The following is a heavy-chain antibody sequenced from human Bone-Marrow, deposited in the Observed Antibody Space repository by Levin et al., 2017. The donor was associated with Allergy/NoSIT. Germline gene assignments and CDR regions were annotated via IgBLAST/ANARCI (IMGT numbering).Heavy chain of an antibody. CDR1: GFTFSSYA. CDR2: LRYDGSNI. J-gene: IGHJ5*02. CDR3: VRDRAPSYYYGSGSYYNDA. V-gene: IGHV3-33*01. Sequence: LSLTCAASGFTFSSYAMHWVRQPPGKGLEWVAGLRYDGSNINYADSVKGRFTVSRDNSENILYLQMNNLRVEDTAVYFCVRDRAPSYYYGSGSYYNDAWGQGTLVTVSS. D-gene: IGHD3-10*01.